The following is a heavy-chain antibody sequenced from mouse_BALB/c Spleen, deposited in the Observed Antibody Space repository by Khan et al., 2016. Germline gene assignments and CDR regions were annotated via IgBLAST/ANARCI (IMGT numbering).Heavy chain of an antibody. Sequence: EVKLLESGGGLVQPGGSLKLSCAASGFDFSRYWRSWVRQAPGKGLEWIGEINPDSSTINYTPSLKDKFIISRDNAKNTLYLQMSKVRSDDTALYYCARKRAWFAYWGQGTLVTVSA. CDR3: ARKRAWFAY. CDR1: GFDFSRYW. CDR2: INPDSSTI. V-gene: IGHV4-1*02. J-gene: IGHJ3*01.